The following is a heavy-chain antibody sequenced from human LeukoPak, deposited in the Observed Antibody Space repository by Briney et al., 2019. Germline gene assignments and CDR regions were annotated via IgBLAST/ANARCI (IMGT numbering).Heavy chain of an antibody. Sequence: SETLSLTCTVCGGSISSYYWSWIRQPPGKGLEWIGYIYYSGSTNYNPSLKSRVTISVDTSKNQFSLKLSSVTAADTAVYYCARCGYSYGSEFDYWGQGTLVTVSS. J-gene: IGHJ4*02. CDR1: GGSISSYY. D-gene: IGHD5-18*01. CDR3: ARCGYSYGSEFDY. V-gene: IGHV4-59*01. CDR2: IYYSGST.